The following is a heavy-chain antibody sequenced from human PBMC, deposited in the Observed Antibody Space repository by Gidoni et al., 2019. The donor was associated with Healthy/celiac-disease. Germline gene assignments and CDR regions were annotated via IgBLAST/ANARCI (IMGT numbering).Heavy chain of an antibody. CDR2: ISSSGSTI. V-gene: IGHV3-21*01. Sequence: EVQLVESGGGLVKPGGSVRLSCAASGFTFSSYSMNWVRQAPGKGLEWVSSISSSGSTIYYADSVKGRFPISRDNAKNSLYLQMNSLRAEDTAVYYCAPSYDFWSGFYYWGQGTLVTVSS. J-gene: IGHJ4*02. CDR1: GFTFSSYS. D-gene: IGHD3-3*01. CDR3: APSYDFWSGFYY.